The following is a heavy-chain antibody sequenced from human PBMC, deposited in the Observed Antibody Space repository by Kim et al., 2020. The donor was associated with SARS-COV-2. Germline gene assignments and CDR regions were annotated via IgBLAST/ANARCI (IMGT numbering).Heavy chain of an antibody. Sequence: GSTYYADSVEGRFIISRDKSKNTLYLQMSSLTADDTAVYYCARDTYGMDVWGQGTMVTVSS. CDR3: ARDTYGMDV. CDR2: GST. V-gene: IGHV3-53*01. J-gene: IGHJ6*02.